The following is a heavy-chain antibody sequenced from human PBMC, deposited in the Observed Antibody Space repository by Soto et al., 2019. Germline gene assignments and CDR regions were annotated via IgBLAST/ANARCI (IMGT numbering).Heavy chain of an antibody. J-gene: IGHJ5*02. V-gene: IGHV4-30-4*01. CDR1: GASVAGGSYY. D-gene: IGHD5-12*01. Sequence: SKTLSLTCSVSGASVAGGSYYWIWVRQPPGKGLEWIGYIPSRGRPFYNPSLTSRGTISADTSKNQLSLQLTSVTAADTAVYYCARDTYSGYDFGLWGQGTLVTVSS. CDR3: ARDTYSGYDFGL. CDR2: IPSRGRP.